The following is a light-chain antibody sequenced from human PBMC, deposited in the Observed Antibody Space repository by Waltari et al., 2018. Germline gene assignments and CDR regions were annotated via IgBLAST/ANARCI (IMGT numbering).Light chain of an antibody. CDR3: QQYNSYSLLS. J-gene: IGKJ4*01. V-gene: IGKV1-5*03. CDR1: QSISNW. CDR2: KAS. Sequence: DIQMTQSPSTLSASVGDRFTITCRASQSISNWLAWYQQKPGKAPKLLIYKASTLESGVPSRFSGRGSWTEFTLTISSLQPDDFATYYCQQYNSYSLLSFGGGTKVEIK.